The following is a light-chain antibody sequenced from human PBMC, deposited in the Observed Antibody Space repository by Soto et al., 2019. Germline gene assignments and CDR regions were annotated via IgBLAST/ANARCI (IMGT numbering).Light chain of an antibody. J-gene: IGLJ1*01. V-gene: IGLV2-14*01. CDR1: SSDVGAYNF. CDR2: EVT. Sequence: QSALTQPASVAGSPGQSITISCTGTSSDVGAYNFVSWYQHHPGRAPKLIIYEVTIRPSGVSNRFSGSKSGNTASLTSSGLLAEDEADYYFCSYGGSYTFVFGTGTKLTVL. CDR3: CSYGGSYTFV.